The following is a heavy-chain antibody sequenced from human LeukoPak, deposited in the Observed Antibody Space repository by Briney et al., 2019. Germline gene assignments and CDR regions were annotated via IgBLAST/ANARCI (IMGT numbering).Heavy chain of an antibody. Sequence: PGGSLRLSCAASGFTFSSYSMNWVRQAPGKGLEWVSSISSSSSYIYYADSVKGQFTISRDNSKNTLYLQMNSLRAEDTAVYYCARDLEDCSGGSCYSWFDPWGQGTLVTVSS. CDR1: GFTFSSYS. CDR3: ARDLEDCSGGSCYSWFDP. J-gene: IGHJ5*02. D-gene: IGHD2-15*01. V-gene: IGHV3-21*01. CDR2: ISSSSSYI.